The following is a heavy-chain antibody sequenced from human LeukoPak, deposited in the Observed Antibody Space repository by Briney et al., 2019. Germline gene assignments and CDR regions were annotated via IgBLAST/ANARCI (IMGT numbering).Heavy chain of an antibody. Sequence: ASVKVSCKVSGYTLTELSMHWVRQAPGQGLEWMGWINPNSGGTNYAQKFQGRVTMTRDTSISTAYMELSRLRSDDTAVYYCARDRDTALDYWGQGTLVTVSS. D-gene: IGHD5-18*01. CDR3: ARDRDTALDY. CDR2: INPNSGGT. V-gene: IGHV1-2*02. J-gene: IGHJ4*02. CDR1: GYTLTELS.